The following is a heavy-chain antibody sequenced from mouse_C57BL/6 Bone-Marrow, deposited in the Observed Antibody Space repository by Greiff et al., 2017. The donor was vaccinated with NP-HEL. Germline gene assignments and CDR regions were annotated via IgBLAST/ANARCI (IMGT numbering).Heavy chain of an antibody. J-gene: IGHJ3*01. CDR1: GYSITSGYY. V-gene: IGHV3-6*01. D-gene: IGHD1-1*01. CDR2: ISYDGSN. CDR3: ARDTTVVATDWFAY. Sequence: EVKLVESGPGLVKPSQSLSLTCSVTGYSITSGYYWYWIRQFPGNKLEWMGYISYDGSNNYNPSLKNRISITRDTSKNQFFLKLNSVTTEDTATCYSARDTTVVATDWFAYWGQGTLVTVSA.